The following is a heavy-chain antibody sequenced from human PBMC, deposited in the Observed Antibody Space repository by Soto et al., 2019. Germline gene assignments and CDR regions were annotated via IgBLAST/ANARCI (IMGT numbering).Heavy chain of an antibody. D-gene: IGHD4-17*01. Sequence: EVQLVESGGGLVQPGRSLRLSCAASGFNFNDYAMHWVRQAPGKGLEWVSGISWNSGTIGYADSVKGRFTISRDNAKNSLYLQMNSLRPEDTALYYCAKDISGYGPTTVVASFDYWGQGTLVTVSS. J-gene: IGHJ4*02. CDR2: ISWNSGTI. CDR1: GFNFNDYA. CDR3: AKDISGYGPTTVVASFDY. V-gene: IGHV3-9*01.